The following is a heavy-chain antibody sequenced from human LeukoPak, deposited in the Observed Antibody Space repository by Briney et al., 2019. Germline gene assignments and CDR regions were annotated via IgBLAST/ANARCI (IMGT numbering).Heavy chain of an antibody. D-gene: IGHD6-25*01. Sequence: GGSLRLSCAASGFTVESKRMSWVRQAPGKGLEWVSTIYSGGDTYYAGSVKGRFTISRDNSKNTLYLQMNSLRAEDTAVYYCVRERYSNDYEAWGQGTLVTVSS. CDR1: GFTVESKR. V-gene: IGHV3-53*01. J-gene: IGHJ5*02. CDR2: IYSGGDT. CDR3: VRERYSNDYEA.